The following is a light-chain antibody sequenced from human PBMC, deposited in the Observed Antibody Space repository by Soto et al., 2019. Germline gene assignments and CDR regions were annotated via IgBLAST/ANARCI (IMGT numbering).Light chain of an antibody. Sequence: LTQPASVSESPGQSITISCTGTSSDVGSYKFVSWYQHHPGKAPKLMIYEGSKRPSGVSDRFSGSKSGNTASLTISGLQADDEADYYCCSYAGSTNVFGSGTKVTVL. CDR2: EGS. J-gene: IGLJ1*01. V-gene: IGLV2-23*03. CDR3: CSYAGSTNV. CDR1: SSDVGSYKF.